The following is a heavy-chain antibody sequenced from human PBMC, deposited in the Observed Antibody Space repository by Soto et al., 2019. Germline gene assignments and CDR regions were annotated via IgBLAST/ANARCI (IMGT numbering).Heavy chain of an antibody. D-gene: IGHD2-2*01. CDR1: GFTFSSYA. CDR3: VKDLVEAAPDNWFDP. CDR2: ISSNGGST. J-gene: IGHJ5*02. Sequence: GGSLRLSCSASGFTFSSYAMHWVRQAPGKGLEYVSAISSNGGSTYYADSVKGRFTISRDNSKNTLYLQMSSLRDEDTAVYYCVKDLVEAAPDNWFDPWGQGTLVTVSS. V-gene: IGHV3-64D*08.